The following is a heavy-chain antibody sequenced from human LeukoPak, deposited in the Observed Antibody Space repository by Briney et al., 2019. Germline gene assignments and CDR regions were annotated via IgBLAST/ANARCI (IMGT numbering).Heavy chain of an antibody. Sequence: SETLSLTCTVSGGSVSSGRYYWSWIRQPPGKGLEWIGYIYYSGSTNYNPSLKSRATISVDTSKNQFSLKLSSVTAADTAVYYCATHLDYCSSTSCQAYYYYGMDVWGQGTTVTVSS. D-gene: IGHD2-2*01. CDR2: IYYSGST. CDR3: ATHLDYCSSTSCQAYYYYGMDV. J-gene: IGHJ6*02. CDR1: GGSVSSGRYY. V-gene: IGHV4-61*01.